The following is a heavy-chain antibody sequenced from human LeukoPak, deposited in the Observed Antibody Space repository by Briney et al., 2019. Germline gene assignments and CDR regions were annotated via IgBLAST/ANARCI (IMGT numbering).Heavy chain of an antibody. CDR2: ISSSSSYI. Sequence: PGGSLRLSCAASGFTFSSYSMNWVRQAPGEGLEWVSSISSSSSYIYYADSVKGRFTISRDNAKNSLYLQMNSLRAEDTAVYYCAREKNPSSGYRQFPFDYWGQGTLVTVSS. V-gene: IGHV3-21*01. J-gene: IGHJ4*02. D-gene: IGHD3-22*01. CDR3: AREKNPSSGYRQFPFDY. CDR1: GFTFSSYS.